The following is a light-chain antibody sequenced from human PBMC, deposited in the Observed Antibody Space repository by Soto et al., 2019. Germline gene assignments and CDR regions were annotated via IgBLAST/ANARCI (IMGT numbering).Light chain of an antibody. CDR2: GAS. Sequence: DIQMTQSPSTLSASVGDRVTITCRASQSISSWLAWYQQKPGKAPKLLIYGASSLDSGAPSRFSGSGSGTQFTLTISSLQPDDFATYYCQHYDVYFALTFGGGTKVEIK. CDR3: QHYDVYFALT. CDR1: QSISSW. V-gene: IGKV1-5*03. J-gene: IGKJ4*01.